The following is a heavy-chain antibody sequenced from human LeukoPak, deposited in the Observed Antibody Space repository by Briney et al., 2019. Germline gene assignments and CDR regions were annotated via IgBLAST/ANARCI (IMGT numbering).Heavy chain of an antibody. Sequence: GGSLRLSCTASDFTFADYYMSWVRQAPGKGLEWVSHISSTGSTIYYADSVKGRFTISRDNTKNLVFLQMNSLRAEDTAVYFCARERTTFITFGRVTYYMDVWGKGTTVTVSS. D-gene: IGHD3-16*01. CDR1: DFTFADYY. V-gene: IGHV3-11*04. J-gene: IGHJ6*03. CDR3: ARERTTFITFGRVTYYMDV. CDR2: ISSTGSTI.